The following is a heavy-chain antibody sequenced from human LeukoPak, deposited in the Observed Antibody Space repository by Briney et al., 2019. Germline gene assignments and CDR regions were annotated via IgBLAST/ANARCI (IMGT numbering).Heavy chain of an antibody. J-gene: IGHJ4*02. Sequence: PGGSLRLSCAGSGFTFDDFAMHWVRQAPGKGLEWVSLISGDGDATYYADSVKGRFTISRDNNKNSLSLQMYNLTTEDTAFYCCAKGMGYSSGSFDYCGRGILVTVSS. V-gene: IGHV3-43*02. D-gene: IGHD6-19*01. CDR2: ISGDGDAT. CDR1: GFTFDDFA. CDR3: AKGMGYSSGSFDY.